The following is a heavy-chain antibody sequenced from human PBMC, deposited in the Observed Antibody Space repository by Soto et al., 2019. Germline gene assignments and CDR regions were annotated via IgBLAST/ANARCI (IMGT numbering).Heavy chain of an antibody. D-gene: IGHD5-12*01. J-gene: IGHJ4*02. CDR3: AKAWLRLDTPFDS. Sequence: GGSLRLSCAASGFTFSTYALSWVRQAPGKGLEWVAGIIGGGVGTHYADSVKGRFTISRDNSKNTLYLQMNSLGVDDTAVYFCAKAWLRLDTPFDSWGQGTLVTVSS. V-gene: IGHV3-23*01. CDR1: GFTFSTYA. CDR2: IIGGGVGT.